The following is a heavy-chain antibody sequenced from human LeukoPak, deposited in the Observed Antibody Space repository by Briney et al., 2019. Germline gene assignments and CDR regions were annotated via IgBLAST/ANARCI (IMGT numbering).Heavy chain of an antibody. J-gene: IGHJ4*02. CDR1: GDSVSSNSAA. Sequence: SQTLSLTCAISGDSVSSNSAAWNWIRQSPSRGLEWLGRTYYRSKWYNDYAVSVKSRITISPDTSKNQFSLQLNSVTPEDTAVYYCASGRRDYYDSSGYFGYWGQGTLVTVSS. V-gene: IGHV6-1*01. D-gene: IGHD3-22*01. CDR2: TYYRSKWYN. CDR3: ASGRRDYYDSSGYFGY.